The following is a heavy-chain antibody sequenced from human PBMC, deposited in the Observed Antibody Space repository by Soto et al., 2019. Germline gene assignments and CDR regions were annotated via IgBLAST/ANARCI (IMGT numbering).Heavy chain of an antibody. D-gene: IGHD3-3*01. CDR1: GGSISSGGYY. Sequence: SETLSLTCTVSGGSISSGGYYWSWIRQHPGKGLEWIGYIYYSGSTYYNPSLKSRVTISVDTSKNQFSLKLSSVTAADTAVYYCARETSTIFGVVIDTYHGMYVWGQGTTVTVSS. CDR2: IYYSGST. CDR3: ARETSTIFGVVIDTYHGMYV. J-gene: IGHJ6*02. V-gene: IGHV4-31*03.